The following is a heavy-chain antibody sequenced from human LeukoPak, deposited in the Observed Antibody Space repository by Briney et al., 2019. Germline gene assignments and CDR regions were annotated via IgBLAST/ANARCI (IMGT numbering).Heavy chain of an antibody. Sequence: ASVKVSCKASGYTFTGYYMHWVRQAPGQRLEWMGWINAGNGNTKYSQKFQGRVTITRDTSASTAYMELSSLRSEDTAVYYCGIGSSVWSPTDYWGQGTLVTVSS. CDR3: GIGSSVWSPTDY. CDR1: GYTFTGYY. CDR2: INAGNGNT. D-gene: IGHD3-22*01. V-gene: IGHV1-3*01. J-gene: IGHJ4*02.